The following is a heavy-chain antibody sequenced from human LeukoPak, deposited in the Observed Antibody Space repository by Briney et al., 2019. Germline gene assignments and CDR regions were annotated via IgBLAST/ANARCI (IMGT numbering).Heavy chain of an antibody. CDR3: ATHAGKIYYDFWSGYYGDY. J-gene: IGHJ4*02. CDR2: ISSSSSYI. CDR1: GFTFSSYW. Sequence: GGSLRLSCVASGFTFSSYWMNWVRQAPGKGLEWVSSISSSSSYIYYADSVKGRFTISRDNAKNSLYLQMNSLRAEDTAVYYCATHAGKIYYDFWSGYYGDYWGQGTLVTVSS. V-gene: IGHV3-21*01. D-gene: IGHD3-3*01.